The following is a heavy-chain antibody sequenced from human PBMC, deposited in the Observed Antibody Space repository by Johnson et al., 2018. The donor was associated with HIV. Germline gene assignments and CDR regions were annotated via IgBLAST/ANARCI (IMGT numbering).Heavy chain of an antibody. CDR3: ATTKYSSSSHAFDI. CDR1: GFTFDDYT. J-gene: IGHJ3*02. V-gene: IGHV3-43*01. Sequence: VQLVESGGVVVQPGGSLRLSCAASGFTFDDYTMHWVRQAPGKGLEWVSLISWDGGSTYYADSVKGRFTISRDNSKNSLYLQMNSLSTEDTALYYCATTKYSSSSHAFDIWGQGTMVTVSS. CDR2: ISWDGGST. D-gene: IGHD6-6*01.